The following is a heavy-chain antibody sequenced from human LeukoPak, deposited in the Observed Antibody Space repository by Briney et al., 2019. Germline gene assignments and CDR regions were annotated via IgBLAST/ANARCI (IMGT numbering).Heavy chain of an antibody. D-gene: IGHD2-2*01. V-gene: IGHV3-23*01. Sequence: GGSLRLSCAASGFTFSSYAMSWVRQAPGKGLEWVSAISGSGGSTYYADSVKGRFTIPRDNSKNTLYLQMNSLRAEDTAVYYCSHIVVVPAAFYWGQGTLVTVSS. CDR2: ISGSGGST. J-gene: IGHJ4*02. CDR1: GFTFSSYA. CDR3: SHIVVVPAAFY.